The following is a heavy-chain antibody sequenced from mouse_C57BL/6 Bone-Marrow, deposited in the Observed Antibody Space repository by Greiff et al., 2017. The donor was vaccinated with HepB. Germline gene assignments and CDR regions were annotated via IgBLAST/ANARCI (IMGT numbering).Heavy chain of an antibody. J-gene: IGHJ4*01. V-gene: IGHV14-3*01. Sequence: VQLQQSVAELVRPGASVKLSCTASGFNIKNTYMHWVKQRPEQGLEWIGRIDPANGNTKYAPKFQGKATITADTSSNTAYLQLSSLTSEDTVIYYCASDIYDYDGDYYAMDYWGQGTSVTVSS. CDR2: IDPANGNT. CDR3: ASDIYDYDGDYYAMDY. CDR1: GFNIKNTY. D-gene: IGHD2-4*01.